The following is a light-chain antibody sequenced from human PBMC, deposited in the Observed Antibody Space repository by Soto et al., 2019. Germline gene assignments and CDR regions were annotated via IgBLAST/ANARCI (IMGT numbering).Light chain of an antibody. V-gene: IGLV1-51*01. J-gene: IGLJ1*01. Sequence: SVLTQPPSVSAAPGQKVTISCSGSSSNIGGNSVSWYQQLPGTAPKLLIYDDDKRPSGIPDRFSGSKSGTSATLGITGFRTGDEADYYCGSWDSSLSAYVFGPGTKVTVL. CDR2: DDD. CDR1: SSNIGGNS. CDR3: GSWDSSLSAYV.